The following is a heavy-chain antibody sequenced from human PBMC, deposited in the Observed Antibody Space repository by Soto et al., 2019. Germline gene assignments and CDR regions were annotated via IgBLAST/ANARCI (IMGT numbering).Heavy chain of an antibody. J-gene: IGHJ4*02. CDR1: GGSMSSYY. CDR2: ISYSGST. V-gene: IGHV4-59*01. Sequence: SETLSLTCTVSGGSMSSYYWTWLRQSPGRGLEWIGYISYSGSTYYNHSLKSRVTISADTSKNQFSLRMNSMIAADTAVYYCARSDPDASVGYWGQGTLVTVS. D-gene: IGHD2-15*01. CDR3: ARSDPDASVGY.